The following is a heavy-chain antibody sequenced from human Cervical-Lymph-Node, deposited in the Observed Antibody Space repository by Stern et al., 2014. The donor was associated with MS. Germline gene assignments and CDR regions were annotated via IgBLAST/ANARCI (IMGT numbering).Heavy chain of an antibody. CDR1: GFTFRNYA. CDR3: ARSAYSDY. CDR2: ISDDGDKN. J-gene: IGHJ4*01. Sequence: VQLVESGGGVVQSGRSLRLSCVASGFTFRNYAMHWVRQAPGKGLEWVGVISDDGDKNYYADSVRGRFTVSRNNSNNTLYLQMSSLRPDDTATYYCARSAYSDYWGQGSLVTVSS. V-gene: IGHV3-30-3*01.